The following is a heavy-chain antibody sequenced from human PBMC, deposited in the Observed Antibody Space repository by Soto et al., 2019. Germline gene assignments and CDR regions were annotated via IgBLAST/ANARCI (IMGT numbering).Heavy chain of an antibody. J-gene: IGHJ6*02. Sequence: QVQLVESGGGVVQPGRSLRLSCAASGFTFSSYGMHWVRQAPGKGLEWVAVISYDGSNKYYADSVKGRFTISRDNSKNTLYLPMNRLRAEDTAVYYCAKDVLRFLEWLAFYGMDVWGQGTTVTVSS. D-gene: IGHD3-3*01. CDR1: GFTFSSYG. CDR2: ISYDGSNK. CDR3: AKDVLRFLEWLAFYGMDV. V-gene: IGHV3-30*18.